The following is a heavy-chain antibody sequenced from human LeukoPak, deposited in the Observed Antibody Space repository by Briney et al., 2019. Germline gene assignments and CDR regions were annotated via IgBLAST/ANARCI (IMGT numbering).Heavy chain of an antibody. CDR2: ITWDGGST. V-gene: IGHV3-43D*04. J-gene: IGHJ4*02. D-gene: IGHD1-26*01. CDR1: GFTFDDYS. Sequence: GGSLRLSCAASGFTFDDYSMHWVRQPPGKGLEWVSLITWDGGSTYYADSVKGRFTISRDNSKNSLYLQMNSLRPEDTALYYCAKDGRNYFDYWGQGTLATVSS. CDR3: AKDGRNYFDY.